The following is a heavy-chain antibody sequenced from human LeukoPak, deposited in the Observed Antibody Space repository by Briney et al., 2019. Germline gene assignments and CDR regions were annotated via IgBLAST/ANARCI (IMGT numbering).Heavy chain of an antibody. D-gene: IGHD6-13*01. J-gene: IGHJ1*01. V-gene: IGHV4-34*01. CDR1: GVTFSGDS. CDR2: INHSGST. Sequence: SETLTLTCAAYGVTFSGDSWSWIRQPPGKGLEWVGAINHSGSTTYNPSPKSRGTISADTSTNQFPLRLSTVTAADAAVDYCARVGTAAYYTNDRIHHWGQGTLVTVSS. CDR3: ARVGTAAYYTNDRIHH.